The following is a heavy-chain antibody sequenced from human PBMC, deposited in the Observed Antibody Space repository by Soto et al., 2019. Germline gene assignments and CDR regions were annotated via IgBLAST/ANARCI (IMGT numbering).Heavy chain of an antibody. CDR2: IYYSGST. CDR1: VGSISSYY. D-gene: IGHD6-13*01. Sequence: SETLSLTCTVSVGSISSYYWSWIRQPPGKGLEWIGYIYYSGSTNYNPSLKSRVTISVDTSKNQFSLKLSSVTAADTAVYYCARDRAADYWGQGTLVTVSS. V-gene: IGHV4-59*01. CDR3: ARDRAADY. J-gene: IGHJ4*02.